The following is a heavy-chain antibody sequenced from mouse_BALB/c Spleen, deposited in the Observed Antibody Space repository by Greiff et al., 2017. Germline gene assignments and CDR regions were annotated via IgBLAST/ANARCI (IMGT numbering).Heavy chain of an antibody. J-gene: IGHJ2*01. CDR1: GFTFSSYG. CDR3: ARQSMITTAYYFDY. Sequence: EVKVVESGGDLVKPGGSLKLSCAASGFTFSSYGMSWVRQTADKRLEWVATISSGGSYTYYPDSVKGRFTISRDNAKNTLYLQMSSLKSEDTAMYYCARQSMITTAYYFDYWGQGTTLTVSS. CDR2: ISSGGSYT. V-gene: IGHV5-6*01. D-gene: IGHD2-4*01.